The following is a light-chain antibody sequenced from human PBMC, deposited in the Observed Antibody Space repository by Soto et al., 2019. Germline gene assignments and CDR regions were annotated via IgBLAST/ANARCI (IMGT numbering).Light chain of an antibody. CDR1: HSLLHSNGYHF. CDR3: MQALQTPPT. CDR2: LGF. V-gene: IGKV2-28*01. J-gene: IGKJ1*01. Sequence: VMTQSPLSLPVTPAEPASISCRPSHSLLHSNGYHFIDWYLQKPGQPPQLLIYLGFNRASGVPDRFSGSGSGTDFTLKISRVEAEDVGVYYCMQALQTPPTFGQGTKVDIK.